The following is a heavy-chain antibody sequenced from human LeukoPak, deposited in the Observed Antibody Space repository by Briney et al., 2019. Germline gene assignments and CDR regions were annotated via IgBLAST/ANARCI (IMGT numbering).Heavy chain of an antibody. D-gene: IGHD2-2*01. J-gene: IGHJ4*02. CDR3: ARDVTALAS. Sequence: PGGSLRLSCAASGFTFSSYWMSWVRQAPEKGLEWVANINQGGSEKYYVDSVKGRFTISRDNAKNSLYLQMNSLRADDTAVYYCARDVTALASWGQGTLVTVSS. CDR2: INQGGSEK. CDR1: GFTFSSYW. V-gene: IGHV3-7*01.